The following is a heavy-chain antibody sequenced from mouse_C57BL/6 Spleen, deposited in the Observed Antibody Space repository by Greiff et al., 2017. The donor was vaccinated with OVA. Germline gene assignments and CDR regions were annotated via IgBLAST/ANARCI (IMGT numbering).Heavy chain of an antibody. CDR2: IYWDDDK. CDR3: ARRANGSSSWYFDV. Sequence: QVTLKVSGPGILQSSQTLSLTCSFSGFSLSTSGMGVSWIRQPSGKGLEWLAHIYWDDDKRYNPSLKSRLTISKDTSRNQVFLKITSVDTADTATYYWARRANGSSSWYFDVWGTGTTVTVSS. CDR1: GFSLSTSGMG. J-gene: IGHJ1*03. V-gene: IGHV8-12*01. D-gene: IGHD1-1*01.